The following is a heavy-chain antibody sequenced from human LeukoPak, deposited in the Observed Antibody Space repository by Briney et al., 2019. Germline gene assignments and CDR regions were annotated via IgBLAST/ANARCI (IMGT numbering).Heavy chain of an antibody. CDR1: GFTFSNAW. J-gene: IGHJ4*02. Sequence: GGSLRLSCAASGFTFSNAWMSWVRQAPGKGLEWVGRIKSKTDGGTTDYAAPVKGRFTISRDDSRNTLYLQMNSLKTEDTAVYYCTTVFPRKVGATTSLDYWGQGTLVTVSS. CDR2: IKSKTDGGTT. CDR3: TTVFPRKVGATTSLDY. V-gene: IGHV3-15*01. D-gene: IGHD1-26*01.